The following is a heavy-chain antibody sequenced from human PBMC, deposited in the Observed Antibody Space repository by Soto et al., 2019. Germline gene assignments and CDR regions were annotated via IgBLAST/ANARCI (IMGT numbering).Heavy chain of an antibody. J-gene: IGHJ4*02. D-gene: IGHD5-18*01. CDR2: IKSKTDGGTT. CDR3: TRYSYGASEY. Sequence: EVQLVESGGGLVKPGGSLRLSCAASGFTVSNAWMSWVRQAPGKGLEWVGRIKSKTDGGTTEYAAPVKGRFTISRADSKNTLYLQMNSLKTEDTAVYYCTRYSYGASEYWGQGTLVTVSS. V-gene: IGHV3-15*01. CDR1: GFTVSNAW.